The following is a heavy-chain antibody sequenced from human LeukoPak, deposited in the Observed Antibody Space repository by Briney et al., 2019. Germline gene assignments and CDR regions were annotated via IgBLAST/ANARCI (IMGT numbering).Heavy chain of an antibody. CDR2: INHSGST. J-gene: IGHJ4*02. V-gene: IGHV4-34*01. CDR1: GGSFSGYY. D-gene: IGHD2/OR15-2a*01. Sequence: PSETLSLTCAVYGGSFSGYYWSWIRQPPGKGLEWIGEINHSGSTNYNPSLKSRVTISVDTSKNQFSLKLSSVTATGTAVYYCARRKGSSGYFDYWGQGTLVTVSS. CDR3: ARRKGSSGYFDY.